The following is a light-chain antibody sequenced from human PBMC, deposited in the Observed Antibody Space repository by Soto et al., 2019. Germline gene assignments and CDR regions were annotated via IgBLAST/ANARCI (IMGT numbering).Light chain of an antibody. V-gene: IGKV1-39*01. J-gene: IGKJ2*01. CDR3: QQSFTTPHT. CDR2: GAS. CDR1: LSINTY. Sequence: DIQMTPSPLSLSASVGDRVAITCRSSLSINTYLNWIQQKPGKATKVLFYGASSLQNGVPSRFSGSGSGTVFTLTISSLQPEDSATYYCQQSFTTPHTFGRGTHLEIK.